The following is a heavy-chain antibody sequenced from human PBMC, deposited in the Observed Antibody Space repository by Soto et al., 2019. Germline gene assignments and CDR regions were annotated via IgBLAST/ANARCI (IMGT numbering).Heavy chain of an antibody. CDR3: ARRPEVDIVVDPAAMGWFDP. CDR1: GGSISSYY. CDR2: IYYSGST. J-gene: IGHJ5*02. Sequence: QVQLQESGPGLVKPSETLSLTCTVSGGSISSYYWSWVRQPLGKGLECSGYIYYSGSTNYNPSLTSRVTISVDTTKHQFSLKLSSVAAADTAVYSFARRPEVDIVVDPAAMGWFDPWVQGTLVTVS. D-gene: IGHD2-2*03. V-gene: IGHV4-59*08.